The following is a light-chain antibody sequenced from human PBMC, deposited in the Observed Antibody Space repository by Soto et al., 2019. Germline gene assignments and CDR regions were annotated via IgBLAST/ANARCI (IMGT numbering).Light chain of an antibody. CDR1: QSVLYSTNNKNY. CDR3: QQYYTNPFT. V-gene: IGKV4-1*01. CDR2: WAS. J-gene: IGKJ4*01. Sequence: DFVMTQSPDSLAVSLGERATINCKSSQSVLYSTNNKNYLAWYQQKPGQPPKLHIYWASTRKSGVPDRFSGSGSGTDFTLTISSLQAEDVALYFCQQYYTNPFTFGGGTKVEIK.